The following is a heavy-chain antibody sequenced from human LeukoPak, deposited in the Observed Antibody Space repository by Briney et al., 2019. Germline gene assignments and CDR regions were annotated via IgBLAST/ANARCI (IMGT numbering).Heavy chain of an antibody. CDR3: ARDDIYFDY. CDR1: GFTFSSNW. J-gene: IGHJ4*02. D-gene: IGHD3-9*01. CDR2: IKQDGSEK. V-gene: IGHV3-7*01. Sequence: PGGSLRLSCVSSGFTFSSNWMSWVRQAPGKGLEWVANIKQDGSEKYYVDSVKGRFTISRDNAKNSLYLQMNSLRAEDTAIYYCARDDIYFDYWGQGTLVTVSS.